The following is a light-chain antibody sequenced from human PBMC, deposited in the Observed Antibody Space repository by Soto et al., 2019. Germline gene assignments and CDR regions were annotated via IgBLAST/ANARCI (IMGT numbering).Light chain of an antibody. CDR1: RSAVGASNF. CDR3: SSYTTSAPYV. J-gene: IGLJ1*01. V-gene: IGLV2-14*01. CDR2: EVT. Sequence: QSALTQPASVSGSPGQSVTISRTGPRSAVGASNFVSWYQHSPGRAPKLLIYEVTIRPSGVSNRFSGSKSGNTASLTISGLQAEDEADYYCSSYTTSAPYVFGSGTKVTVL.